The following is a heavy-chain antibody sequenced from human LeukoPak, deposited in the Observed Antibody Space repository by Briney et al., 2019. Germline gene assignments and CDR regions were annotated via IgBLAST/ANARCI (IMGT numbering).Heavy chain of an antibody. D-gene: IGHD6-13*01. V-gene: IGHV1-2*04. CDR1: GYTFTGYY. Sequence: GASVKVSCKAPGYTFTGYYMHWVRQAPGQGLEWMGWINPNSGGTNYAQKFQGWVTMTRDTSISTAYMELSRLRSDDTAVYYCARTDYSSSWYPNFDYWGQGTLVTVSS. CDR3: ARTDYSSSWYPNFDY. J-gene: IGHJ4*02. CDR2: INPNSGGT.